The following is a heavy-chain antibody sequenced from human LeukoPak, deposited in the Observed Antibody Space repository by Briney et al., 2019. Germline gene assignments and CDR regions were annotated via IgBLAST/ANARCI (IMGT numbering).Heavy chain of an antibody. V-gene: IGHV4-59*01. D-gene: IGHD3-22*01. CDR3: ARGNYYDSSGYQSSPWDFDL. CDR2: IYYSGST. J-gene: IGHJ2*01. CDR1: GGSISSYY. Sequence: SETLSLTCTVSGGSISSYYWSWIRQPPGKGLEWIGYIYYSGSTNYNPSLKSRVTISVDTSKNQFSLKLSSVTAADTAVYYCARGNYYDSSGYQSSPWDFDLWGRGTLVTVSS.